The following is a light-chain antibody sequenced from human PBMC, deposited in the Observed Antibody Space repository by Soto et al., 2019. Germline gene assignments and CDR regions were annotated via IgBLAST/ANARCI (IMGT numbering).Light chain of an antibody. CDR1: QSVSTF. CDR3: QQYNNWPWT. Sequence: EIVLTQSPATLSLSPGERAMHSCRASQSVSTFLAWFQQKPGQPPRLLIYNASNRTTGIPARFSGSGSGTDFTLTISSLEPEDFAVYYCQQYNNWPWTFGQGTKVDI. V-gene: IGKV3-11*01. J-gene: IGKJ1*01. CDR2: NAS.